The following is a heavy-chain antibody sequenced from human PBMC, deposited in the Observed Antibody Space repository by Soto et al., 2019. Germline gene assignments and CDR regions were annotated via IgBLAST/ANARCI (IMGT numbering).Heavy chain of an antibody. CDR1: DGSISSSTFY. Sequence: PSDTLSLTCAVADGSISSSTFYWGWIRQPPGKGLEWIGSIYYSGSTSYNPSLKSRVTISVDTSKNQFSLKLSSVTAADTAVYYCARHVVPAAIWELDWFDPWGHGTLVTVSS. J-gene: IGHJ5*02. CDR3: ARHVVPAAIWELDWFDP. D-gene: IGHD2-2*01. CDR2: IYYSGST. V-gene: IGHV4-39*01.